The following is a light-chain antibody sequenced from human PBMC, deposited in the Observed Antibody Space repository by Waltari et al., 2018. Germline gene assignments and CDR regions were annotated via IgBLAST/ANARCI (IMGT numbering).Light chain of an antibody. Sequence: STMLSQPPSMSVAPGQTARITCGGTNIESESVHWYQQKPGQAPLVVLYDAGARPSGIPRRFSGSNSGNKATLTISRVEAGDEADYYCQLWDTSNDRVVFGGGT. CDR1: NIESES. CDR3: QLWDTSNDRVV. J-gene: IGLJ3*02. CDR2: DAG. V-gene: IGLV3-21*02.